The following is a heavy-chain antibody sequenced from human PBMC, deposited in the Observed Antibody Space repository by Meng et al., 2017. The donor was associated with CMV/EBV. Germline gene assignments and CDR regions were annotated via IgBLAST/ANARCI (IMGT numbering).Heavy chain of an antibody. CDR3: AKDRLNLFTEYQLPATHFDY. CDR1: GFTFSSYA. J-gene: IGHJ4*02. D-gene: IGHD2-2*01. Sequence: GESLKISCAASGFTFSSYAMSWVRQAPGKGLEWVSAISGSGGSTYYADSVKGRFTISRDNSKNTLYLQMNSLRAEDTAVYYCAKDRLNLFTEYQLPATHFDYWGQGTLVTAPQ. CDR2: ISGSGGST. V-gene: IGHV3-23*01.